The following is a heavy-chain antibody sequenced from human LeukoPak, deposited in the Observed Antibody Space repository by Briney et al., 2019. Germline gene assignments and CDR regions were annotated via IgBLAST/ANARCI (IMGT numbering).Heavy chain of an antibody. D-gene: IGHD2-2*01. CDR1: GFTFSSYS. V-gene: IGHV3-21*01. CDR3: ARDAIVVPAAIRQGFMDV. J-gene: IGHJ6*03. CDR2: ISSSSSYI. Sequence: GGSLRLSCAASGFTFSSYSMNWVRQAPGKGLEWVSSISSSSSYIYYADSVKGRFTISRDNAKNSLYLQMNSLRVEDTAVYYCARDAIVVPAAIRQGFMDVWGKGTTVTISS.